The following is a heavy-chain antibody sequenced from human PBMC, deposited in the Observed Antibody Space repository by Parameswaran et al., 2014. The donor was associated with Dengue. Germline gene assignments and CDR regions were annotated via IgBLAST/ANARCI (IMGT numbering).Heavy chain of an antibody. J-gene: IGHJ4*02. Sequence: RWIRQPPGKGLEWIGEINHSGSTNYNPSLKSRVTISVDTSKNQFSLKLSSVTAADTAVYYCARSSSWSRPFDYWGQGTLVTV. D-gene: IGHD6-13*01. CDR2: INHSGST. CDR3: ARSSSWSRPFDY. V-gene: IGHV4-34*01.